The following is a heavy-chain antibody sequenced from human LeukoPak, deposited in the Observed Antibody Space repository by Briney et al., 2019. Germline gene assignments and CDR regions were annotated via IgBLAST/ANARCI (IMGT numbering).Heavy chain of an antibody. D-gene: IGHD3-22*01. CDR3: ATAMIPYYFDY. Sequence: SETLSLTCTVSGGSISSYYWSWIRQPPGKGLEWIGYIYYSGSTNYNPSLKSRVTISVDTSKNQFSLKLRSVTAADTAVYYCATAMIPYYFDYWGQGTLVTVSS. CDR1: GGSISSYY. V-gene: IGHV4-59*01. J-gene: IGHJ4*02. CDR2: IYYSGST.